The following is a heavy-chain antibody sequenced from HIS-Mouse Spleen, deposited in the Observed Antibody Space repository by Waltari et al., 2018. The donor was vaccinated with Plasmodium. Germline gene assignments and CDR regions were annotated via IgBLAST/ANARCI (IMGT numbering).Heavy chain of an antibody. V-gene: IGHV4-34*01. CDR3: ATSNDI. J-gene: IGHJ3*02. CDR2: INNSGST. D-gene: IGHD7-27*01. CDR1: GGSFIAYY. Sequence: QVQLQQWGPGLLTPSETLSFPCAVSGGSFIAYYWSCIRQPPGKGLEWIGEINNSGSTNYNPSLKSRVTISVDTSKNQFSLKLSSVTAADTAVYYCATSNDIWGQGTMVTVSS.